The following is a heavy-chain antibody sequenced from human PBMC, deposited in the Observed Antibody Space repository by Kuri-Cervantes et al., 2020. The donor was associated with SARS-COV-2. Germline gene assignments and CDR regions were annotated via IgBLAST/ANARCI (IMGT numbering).Heavy chain of an antibody. CDR1: GGSISSGGYY. V-gene: IGHV4-31*11. CDR2: IYYSGST. Sequence: LRLSCAVSGGSISSGGYYWSWIRQHPGKGLEWIGYIYYSGSTYYNPSLKSRVTISVDTSKNQFSLKLSSVTAADTAVYYCARAFSSYDYVWGSYRYSGAFDIWGQGTMVTVSS. J-gene: IGHJ3*02. CDR3: ARAFSSYDYVWGSYRYSGAFDI. D-gene: IGHD3-16*02.